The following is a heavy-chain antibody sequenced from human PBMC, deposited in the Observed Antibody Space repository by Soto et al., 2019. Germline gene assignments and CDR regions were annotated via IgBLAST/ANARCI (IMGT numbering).Heavy chain of an antibody. Sequence: GGSLRLSCAASGFTFSSYGMHWVRQAPGKGLEWVAVISYDGSNKYYADSVKGRSTISRDNSKNTLSLQMNSLRAEDTAIYHCARDGRRVGVWGYHYYYYMDVWGKGTTVTVSS. D-gene: IGHD5-12*01. CDR1: GFTFSSYG. CDR3: ARDGRRVGVWGYHYYYYMDV. J-gene: IGHJ6*03. CDR2: ISYDGSNK. V-gene: IGHV3-30*03.